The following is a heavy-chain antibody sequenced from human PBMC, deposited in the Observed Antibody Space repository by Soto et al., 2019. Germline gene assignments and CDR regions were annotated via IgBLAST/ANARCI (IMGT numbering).Heavy chain of an antibody. J-gene: IGHJ5*02. V-gene: IGHV3-30*04. CDR2: ISHDGSVA. CDR1: GFTFRSYA. D-gene: IGHD3-10*01. Sequence: QVQLVESGGGVVQPGRSRRLSCAASGFTFRSYAMHWLCQAPGKGLEWVTVISHDGSVAYYADSVKGRFTISRDNSKNTLFLQMNSLRLEDTAMYYCAKDLGFGEENTRSDPWGQGTLVTVSS. CDR3: AKDLGFGEENTRSDP.